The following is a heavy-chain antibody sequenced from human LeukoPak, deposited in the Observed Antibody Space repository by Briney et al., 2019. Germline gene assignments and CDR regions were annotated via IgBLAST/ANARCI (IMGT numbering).Heavy chain of an antibody. Sequence: ASVKVSCKASGYTFTGYYMHWVRQAPGQGLEWMGWISAYNGNTNYAQKLQGRVTMTTDTSTSTAYMELRSLRSDDTAVYYCARGIAAAGVYDYWGQGTLVTVSS. V-gene: IGHV1-18*04. J-gene: IGHJ4*02. CDR2: ISAYNGNT. CDR3: ARGIAAAGVYDY. CDR1: GYTFTGYY. D-gene: IGHD6-13*01.